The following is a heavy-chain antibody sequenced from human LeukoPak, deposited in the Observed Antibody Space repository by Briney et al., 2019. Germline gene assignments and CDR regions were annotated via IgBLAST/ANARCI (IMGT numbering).Heavy chain of an antibody. D-gene: IGHD3-10*01. Sequence: GGSLRLSCAASGFTFSSYSMNWVRQAPGKVLEWVSSISGSGSGSYIYYADSVKGRFTISRDNSKNTLYLQMNSLRAEDTAVYYCAKWRFGELLSHFDYWGQGTLVTVSS. J-gene: IGHJ4*02. CDR2: ISGSGSGSYI. CDR3: AKWRFGELLSHFDY. CDR1: GFTFSSYS. V-gene: IGHV3-21*04.